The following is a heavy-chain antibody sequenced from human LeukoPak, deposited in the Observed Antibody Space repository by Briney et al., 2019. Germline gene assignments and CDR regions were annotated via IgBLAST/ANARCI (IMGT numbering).Heavy chain of an antibody. CDR1: GGSITSYY. V-gene: IGHV4-59*01. J-gene: IGHJ6*02. CDR2: VYSSRST. CDR3: ARIQSAYPYYYGSDV. Sequence: SETLSLTCTVSGGSITSYYWSWIRQPPGKGLEWIGFVYSSRSTNYSPSLKTRVTISVDTSKNQFSLKLSSVTAADTAVYYCARIQSAYPYYYGSDVWGQGTTVSVSS.